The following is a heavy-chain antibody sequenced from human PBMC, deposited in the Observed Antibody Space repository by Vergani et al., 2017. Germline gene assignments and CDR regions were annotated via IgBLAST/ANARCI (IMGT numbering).Heavy chain of an antibody. J-gene: IGHJ6*03. D-gene: IGHD3-10*01. Sequence: QVQLQESGPGLVKPSETLSLTCTVSGGSISSYYWSWIRQPPGKGLEWIGYSYYSGSTNYNPSLKSRVTISVDTSKNQFSLKLSSVTAADTAVYYCAVGSVSFVFSYYYYYMDVWGKGTTVTVSS. CDR2: SYYSGST. CDR1: GGSISSYY. CDR3: AVGSVSFVFSYYYYYMDV. V-gene: IGHV4-59*08.